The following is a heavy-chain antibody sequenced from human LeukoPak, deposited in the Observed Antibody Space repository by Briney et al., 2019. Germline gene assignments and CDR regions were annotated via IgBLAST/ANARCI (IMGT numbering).Heavy chain of an antibody. CDR1: GGSFSGYY. V-gene: IGHV4-34*01. D-gene: IGHD5-24*01. Sequence: SETLSLTCAVYGGSFSGYYWSWIRQPPGKGLEWIGEINHSGSTNYNPSLKSRVTISVDTSKNQFSLKLSSVTAADTAVYYCATAMATNPGWFDPWGQGTLVTVSS. CDR3: ATAMATNPGWFDP. CDR2: INHSGST. J-gene: IGHJ5*02.